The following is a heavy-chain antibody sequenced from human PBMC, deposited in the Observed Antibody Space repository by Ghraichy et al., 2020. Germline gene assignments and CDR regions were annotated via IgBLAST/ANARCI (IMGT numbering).Heavy chain of an antibody. J-gene: IGHJ5*02. D-gene: IGHD6-6*01. CDR3: ARESSLYSSSASVNWFDP. V-gene: IGHV4-38-2*02. CDR2: IYHSGST. CDR1: GYSISSGYY. Sequence: SETLSLTCAVSGYSISSGYYWGWIRQPPGKGLEWIGSIYHSGSTYYNPSLKSRVTISVDTSKNQFSLKLSSVTAADTAVYYCARESSLYSSSASVNWFDPWGQGTLVTVSS.